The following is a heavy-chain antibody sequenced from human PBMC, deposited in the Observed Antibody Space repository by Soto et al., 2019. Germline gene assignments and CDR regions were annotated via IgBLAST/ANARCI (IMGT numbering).Heavy chain of an antibody. CDR2: ISGSGGST. J-gene: IGHJ6*02. CDR3: GKGAAGYYHEGLDR. Sequence: EVQLLESGGGLVQPGGYLRLSCAASGFTFSSYAMSWVRQAPGKGLEWVSAISGSGGSTYYADSVKGRFTISRDNSKNTAERQNNSLRAEDQAVYYCGKGAAGYYHEGLDRWGQGDTGTLPS. CDR1: GFTFSSYA. D-gene: IGHD6-25*01. V-gene: IGHV3-23*01.